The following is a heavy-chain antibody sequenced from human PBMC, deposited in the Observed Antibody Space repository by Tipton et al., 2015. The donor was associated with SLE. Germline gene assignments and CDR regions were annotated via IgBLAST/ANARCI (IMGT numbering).Heavy chain of an antibody. D-gene: IGHD3-22*01. CDR1: GGSISSHY. Sequence: TLSLTCTVSGGSISSHYWSWIRQPPGKGLEWIGYIYYSGSTNYNPPLKSRVTIPVDTSKNQFSLKLSSVTAADTAVYYCAAYDSSGYYRWFDPWGQGTLVTVSS. CDR3: AAYDSSGYYRWFDP. CDR2: IYYSGST. J-gene: IGHJ5*02. V-gene: IGHV4-59*11.